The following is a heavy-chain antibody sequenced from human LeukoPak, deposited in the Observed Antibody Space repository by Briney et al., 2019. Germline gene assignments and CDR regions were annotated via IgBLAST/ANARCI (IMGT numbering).Heavy chain of an antibody. J-gene: IGHJ4*02. CDR2: ISSSSSTI. CDR1: GFTFSSYS. Sequence: PGGSLRLSCAASGFTFSSYSMNWVRQAPGKGLEWVSYISSSSSTIYYADSVKGRFTISRDNSKNTLYLQMNSLRAEDTAVYYCAKDYYYDTSGYRDWGQGTLVTVSS. CDR3: AKDYYYDTSGYRD. D-gene: IGHD3-22*01. V-gene: IGHV3-48*01.